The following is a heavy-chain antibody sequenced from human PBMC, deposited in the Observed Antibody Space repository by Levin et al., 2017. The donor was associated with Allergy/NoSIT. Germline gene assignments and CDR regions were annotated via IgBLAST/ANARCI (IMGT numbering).Heavy chain of an antibody. CDR1: EFTFRNYY. CDR3: ARGGCSRTSCLDH. D-gene: IGHD2-2*01. V-gene: IGHV3-74*01. CDR2: ILNDGST. Sequence: VASVKVSCTASEFTFRNYYMHWVRQTPGMGLVWVSNILNDGSTNYADSVKGRFTISRDNAKNTLYLQMNSLGAEDTAVYYCARGGCSRTSCLDHWGQGILVTVSS. J-gene: IGHJ4*02.